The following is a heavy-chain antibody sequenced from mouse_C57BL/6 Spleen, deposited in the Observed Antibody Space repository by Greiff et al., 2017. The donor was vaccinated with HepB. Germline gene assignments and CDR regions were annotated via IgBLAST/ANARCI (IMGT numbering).Heavy chain of an antibody. V-gene: IGHV5-12*01. CDR1: GFTFSDYY. Sequence: EVKLQESGGGLVQPGGSLKLSCAASGFTFSDYYMYWVRQTPEKRLEWVAYISNGGGSTYYPDTVKGRFTISRDNAKNTLYLQMSRLKSEDTAMYYCARRGLLYYAMDYWGQGTSVTVSS. D-gene: IGHD1-1*01. CDR2: ISNGGGST. CDR3: ARRGLLYYAMDY. J-gene: IGHJ4*01.